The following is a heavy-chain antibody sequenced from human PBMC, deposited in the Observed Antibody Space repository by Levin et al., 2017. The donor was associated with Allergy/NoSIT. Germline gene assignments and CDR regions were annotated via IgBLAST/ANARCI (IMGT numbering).Heavy chain of an antibody. CDR2: ISYDGNNK. CDR1: GFTFSSYG. CDR3: AKDYYYHSSGYSYYYYGMDV. J-gene: IGHJ6*02. Sequence: AGGSLRLSCSASGFTFSSYGMHWVRQAPGKALEWVAVISYDGNNKYYADSVKGRFTISRDNSKNTLYLQMNSLRAEDTAVYYCAKDYYYHSSGYSYYYYGMDVWGQGTTVTVSS. V-gene: IGHV3-30*18. D-gene: IGHD3-22*01.